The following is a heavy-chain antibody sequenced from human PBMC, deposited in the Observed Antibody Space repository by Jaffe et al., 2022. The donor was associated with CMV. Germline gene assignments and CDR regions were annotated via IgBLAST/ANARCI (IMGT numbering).Heavy chain of an antibody. J-gene: IGHJ5*02. CDR1: GYTFTGYY. Sequence: QVQLVQSGAEVKKPGASVKVSCKASGYTFTGYYMHWVRQAPGQGLEWMGWINPNSGGTNYAQKFQGWVTMTRDTSISTAYMELSRLRSDDTAVYYCARDADWNPEYNWFDPWGQGTLVTVSS. CDR3: ARDADWNPEYNWFDP. CDR2: INPNSGGT. V-gene: IGHV1-2*04. D-gene: IGHD1-1*01.